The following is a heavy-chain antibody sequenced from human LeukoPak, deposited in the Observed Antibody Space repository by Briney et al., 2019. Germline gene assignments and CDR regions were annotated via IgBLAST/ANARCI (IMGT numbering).Heavy chain of an antibody. Sequence: ASETLSLTCTVSGGSISSYYWSWIRQPPGKGLEWIGYIYYSGSTKYNPSLKSRVTISVDASKTQFSLKLNSVTAADTAVYYCARGSRELYYFDYWGQGTLVTVSS. D-gene: IGHD1-7*01. CDR1: GGSISSYY. J-gene: IGHJ4*02. CDR3: ARGSRELYYFDY. V-gene: IGHV4-59*01. CDR2: IYYSGST.